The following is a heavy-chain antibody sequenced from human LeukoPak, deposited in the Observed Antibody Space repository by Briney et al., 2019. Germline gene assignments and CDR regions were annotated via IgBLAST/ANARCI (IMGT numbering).Heavy chain of an antibody. D-gene: IGHD3-22*01. V-gene: IGHV3-53*01. Sequence: GGSLRLSCAPSGVTVSSNYMSWVRQAPGKGRQWASVIYSGGGTYYADSVKGRFTISRDNSKNTLYLQMNSLRAEDTAVYYCARYRNYYDSSGYYPFDYWGQGTLVTVSS. CDR3: ARYRNYYDSSGYYPFDY. CDR1: GVTVSSNY. J-gene: IGHJ4*02. CDR2: IYSGGGT.